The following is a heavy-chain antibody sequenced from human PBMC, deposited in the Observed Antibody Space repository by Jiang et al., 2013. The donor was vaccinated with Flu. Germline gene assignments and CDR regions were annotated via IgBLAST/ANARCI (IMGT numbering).Heavy chain of an antibody. CDR3: ARVYYDKGNAFDI. CDR1: GGSFSSYY. V-gene: IGHV4-59*01. CDR2: IYYTGST. Sequence: GLVKPSETLSLTCTVSGGSFSSYYWSWIRQPPGKGLEWIGYIYYTGSTNCNPSLKSRVTISIDTSKNQFSLKLSSVTAADTAVYYCARVYYDKGNAFDIWGQGAMVTVSS. D-gene: IGHD3-22*01. J-gene: IGHJ3*02.